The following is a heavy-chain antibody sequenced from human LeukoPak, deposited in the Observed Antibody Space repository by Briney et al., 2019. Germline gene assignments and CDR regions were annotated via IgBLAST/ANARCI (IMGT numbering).Heavy chain of an antibody. CDR1: GDSISSYY. CDR3: ARADWNDGLDWFDP. Sequence: SETLSLTCTVSGDSISSYYWSWIRQPPGKGLEWIGYIYYSGSTNYNPSLKSRVTLSVDTSKNQFSLKLSSVTAADTAVYYCARADWNDGLDWFDPWGQGTLVTVSS. D-gene: IGHD1-1*01. J-gene: IGHJ5*02. CDR2: IYYSGST. V-gene: IGHV4-59*01.